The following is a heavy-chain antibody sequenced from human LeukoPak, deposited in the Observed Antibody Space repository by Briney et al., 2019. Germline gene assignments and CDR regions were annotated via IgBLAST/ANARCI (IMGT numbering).Heavy chain of an antibody. CDR1: GGSFSDYY. CDR2: INHSGFT. J-gene: IGHJ1*01. CDR3: AYSSGFQQH. Sequence: PSETLSLTCAVYGGSFSDYYWSWFRQPPGKGLEWIGEINHSGFTNYNPSLKSRVSISVDTSKNQFSLKLSSVTAAGTALYYCAYSSGFQQHWGQGTLVTVSS. V-gene: IGHV4-34*01. D-gene: IGHD3-22*01.